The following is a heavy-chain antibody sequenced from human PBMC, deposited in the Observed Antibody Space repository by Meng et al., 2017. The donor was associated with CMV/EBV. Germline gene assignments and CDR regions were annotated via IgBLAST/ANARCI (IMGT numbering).Heavy chain of an antibody. CDR3: ASTVPLLKKWELQGGDAFDI. CDR2: IIPIFGTA. CDR1: GGTFSSYA. V-gene: IGHV1-69*05. J-gene: IGHJ3*02. Sequence: SVKVSCKASGGTFSSYAISWVRQAPGQGLEWMGGIIPIFGTANYAQKFQGRVTITTDESTSTAYMELSSLRSEDTAVYYCASTVPLLKKWELQGGDAFDIWGQGTMVTVSS. D-gene: IGHD1-26*01.